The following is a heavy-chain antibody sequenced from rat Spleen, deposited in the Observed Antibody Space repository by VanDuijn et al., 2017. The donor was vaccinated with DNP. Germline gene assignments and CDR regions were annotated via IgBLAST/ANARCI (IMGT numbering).Heavy chain of an antibody. CDR2: ISTSGGST. V-gene: IGHV5-46*01. J-gene: IGHJ3*01. CDR1: GFTFSSFP. CDR3: TRDLATVVPY. D-gene: IGHD1-1*01. Sequence: EVQLVETGGGLVQPGRSMKLSCAASGFTFSSFPMAWVRQAPTKGLEWVATISTSGGSTYYRDSVKGRFTISRDNAKSTLYLQMNSLRSEDTATYYCTRDLATVVPYWGQGTLVTVSS.